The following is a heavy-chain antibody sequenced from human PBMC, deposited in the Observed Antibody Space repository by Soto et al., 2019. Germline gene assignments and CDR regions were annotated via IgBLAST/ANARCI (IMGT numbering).Heavy chain of an antibody. Sequence: QVQLVESGGGVVQPGRSLRLSCAASGFTFSSYGMHWVRQAPGKGLEWVAVIWYDGSNKYYADSVKGRFTISRDNSKNTLYLQMNSLRAEDTAVYYCARDQRERYHFEFWGKGTLVTVSS. CDR3: ARDQRERYHFEF. V-gene: IGHV3-33*01. CDR1: GFTFSSYG. J-gene: IGHJ4*02. D-gene: IGHD1-1*01. CDR2: IWYDGSNK.